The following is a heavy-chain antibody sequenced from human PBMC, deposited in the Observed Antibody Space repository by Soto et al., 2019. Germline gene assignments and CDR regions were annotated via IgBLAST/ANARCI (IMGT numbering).Heavy chain of an antibody. CDR3: AKGNEQLELLFYEILTGGSNGMDV. CDR2: ISGSGGST. D-gene: IGHD1-7*01. V-gene: IGHV3-23*01. CDR1: GFTFSSYA. Sequence: PGGSLRLSCAASGFTFSSYAMSWVRQAPGKGLEWVSAISGSGGSTYYADSVKGRFTISRDNSKNTLYLQMNSLRAEDTAVYYCAKGNEQLELLFYEILTGGSNGMDVWGQGTTVTVSS. J-gene: IGHJ6*02.